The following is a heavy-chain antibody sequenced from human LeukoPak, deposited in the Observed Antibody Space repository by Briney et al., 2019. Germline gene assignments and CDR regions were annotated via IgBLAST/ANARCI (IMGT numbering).Heavy chain of an antibody. Sequence: GGSLRLSCAASGFTFSSYAMSWVRQAPGKGLDWVSAISGSGGSTYYADSVKGRFTISRDNSKNTLYLQMNSLRAEDTAVYYCAKDSLYSSGWYYFDYWGQGTLVTVSS. J-gene: IGHJ4*02. D-gene: IGHD6-19*01. CDR3: AKDSLYSSGWYYFDY. CDR1: GFTFSSYA. CDR2: ISGSGGST. V-gene: IGHV3-23*01.